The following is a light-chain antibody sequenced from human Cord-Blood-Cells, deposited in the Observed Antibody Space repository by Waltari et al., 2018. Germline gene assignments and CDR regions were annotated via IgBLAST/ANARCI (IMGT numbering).Light chain of an antibody. CDR2: EVS. J-gene: IGLJ2*01. CDR1: SSDVGGYNY. CDR3: SSYTRSSTRV. V-gene: IGLV2-14*01. Sequence: QSALTQPASVSGSPGQSITISCTGTSSDVGGYNYVSWYQQHPVKAPKLMIYEVSNRPAGVSNRFPGPESGNTASLTISGLQAEDEGGDYCSSYTRSSTRVVGGGTKVAVL.